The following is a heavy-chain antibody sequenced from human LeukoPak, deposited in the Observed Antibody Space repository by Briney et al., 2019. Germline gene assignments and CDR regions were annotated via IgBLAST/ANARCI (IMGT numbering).Heavy chain of an antibody. J-gene: IGHJ4*02. D-gene: IGHD5-18*01. CDR1: GFTFSNAW. Sequence: GGSLRLSCAASGFTFSNAWMSWVRQAPGQGLEWVGRIKSKTDGGTTDYAAPVTGRFTISRDDSKNTLYVQMNGLRAEDTAVYYCTTGARSHGYLFDRWGQGTLVTVSS. V-gene: IGHV3-15*01. CDR2: IKSKTDGGTT. CDR3: TTGARSHGYLFDR.